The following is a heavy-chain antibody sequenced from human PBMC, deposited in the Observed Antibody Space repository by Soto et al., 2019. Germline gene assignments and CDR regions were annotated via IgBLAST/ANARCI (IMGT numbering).Heavy chain of an antibody. Sequence: QVQLVQSGAEVKKPGASVKVSCKVSGYSLSELSLHWVRQAPGKGLEWMGGFDPENGETTYAQKFEGRLTMTEDTSAETAYMELRRLRCEDTAMYYCVRVKRQGGTWHNSYCMDVWGQGTTVTVSS. CDR2: FDPENGET. J-gene: IGHJ6*02. CDR1: GYSLSELS. CDR3: VRVKRQGGTWHNSYCMDV. D-gene: IGHD1-1*01. V-gene: IGHV1-24*01.